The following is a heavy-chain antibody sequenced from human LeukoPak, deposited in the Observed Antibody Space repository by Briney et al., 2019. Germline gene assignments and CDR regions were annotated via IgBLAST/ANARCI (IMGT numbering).Heavy chain of an antibody. V-gene: IGHV1-18*01. D-gene: IGHD6-13*01. J-gene: IGHJ6*02. CDR3: ARDGNRAGQGYYYYGMDV. CDR1: GYTFSDYG. CDR2: ISAYNGNT. Sequence: ASVKVSCKSSGYTFSDYGITWVRQAPGQGLEWMGWISAYNGNTNYAQKFQGTDTMTTDTSTSTAYVELRSLRSDDTAMYFCARDGNRAGQGYYYYGMDVWGQGTTVTVSS.